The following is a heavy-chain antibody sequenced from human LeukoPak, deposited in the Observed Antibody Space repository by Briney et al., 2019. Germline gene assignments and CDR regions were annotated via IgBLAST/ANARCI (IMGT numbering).Heavy chain of an antibody. V-gene: IGHV4-59*01. Sequence: SETLSLTCTVSGGSISSYYWSWIRQPPGKGLEWIGYIYYSGSTNYNPSLKSRVTISVDTSKNQFSLKLSSVTAADTAVYYCARDGGAPYYFDYWGQGTLLTVSS. CDR1: GGSISSYY. D-gene: IGHD3-10*01. CDR3: ARDGGAPYYFDY. CDR2: IYYSGST. J-gene: IGHJ4*02.